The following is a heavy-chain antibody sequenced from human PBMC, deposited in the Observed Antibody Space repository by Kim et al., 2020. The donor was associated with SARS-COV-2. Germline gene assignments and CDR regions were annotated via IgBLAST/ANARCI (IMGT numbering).Heavy chain of an antibody. Sequence: GGSLRLSCAASGFTFKNYAMTWVRQAPGKGLEWVSTIIGSGGSIFYADSVKGRFTISRDNSKNTLFLQMDSLRVEDTAIYYCARDLIIGTGWTRGYWGQGTLVTVSS. CDR3: ARDLIIGTGWTRGY. CDR1: GFTFKNYA. V-gene: IGHV3-23*01. J-gene: IGHJ4*02. CDR2: IIGSGGSI. D-gene: IGHD6-19*01.